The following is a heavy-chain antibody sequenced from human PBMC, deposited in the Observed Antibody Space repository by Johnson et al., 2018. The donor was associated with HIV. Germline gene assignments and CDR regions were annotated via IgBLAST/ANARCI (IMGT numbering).Heavy chain of an antibody. CDR1: GFTFSSYW. V-gene: IGHV3-7*02. Sequence: MQLVESGGGVVQPGGSLRLSCAASGFTFSSYWMHWVRQAPGKGLEWVANIKQDGSEKYYVDSVKGRFTISRDNAKKSLYLQMNSLRAEDTAVYYCARVDGSTWYSLYDAFDIWGQGTMVTVSS. CDR3: ARVDGSTWYSLYDAFDI. D-gene: IGHD6-13*01. J-gene: IGHJ3*02. CDR2: IKQDGSEK.